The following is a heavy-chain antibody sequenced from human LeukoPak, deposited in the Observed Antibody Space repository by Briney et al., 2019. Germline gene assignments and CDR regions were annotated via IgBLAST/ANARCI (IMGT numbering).Heavy chain of an antibody. Sequence: GGSLRLSCAASGLTFSSHTMNWARQAPGKGLEWASSISGGGSYIYYADSVKGRFTISRDNAKNSVSLQMNSLRAEDTAVYYCARVPIAISDFFDYWGQGALVAVSS. CDR1: GLTFSSHT. CDR2: ISGGGSYI. V-gene: IGHV3-21*01. CDR3: ARVPIAISDFFDY. D-gene: IGHD6-13*01. J-gene: IGHJ4*02.